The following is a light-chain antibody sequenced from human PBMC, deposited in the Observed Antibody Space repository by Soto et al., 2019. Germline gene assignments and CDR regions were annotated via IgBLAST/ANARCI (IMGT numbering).Light chain of an antibody. V-gene: IGKV3-15*01. CDR3: QQYNNWPPV. Sequence: EIVMTQSPATLSVSPGERATLSCRASQSVSSNLAWYQQKPGQAPRLLIYDASTRATGIPATFSGSGSGTEFTLTISSLQSEDFAVYYCQQYNNWPPVFGGGTKVEIK. CDR2: DAS. J-gene: IGKJ4*01. CDR1: QSVSSN.